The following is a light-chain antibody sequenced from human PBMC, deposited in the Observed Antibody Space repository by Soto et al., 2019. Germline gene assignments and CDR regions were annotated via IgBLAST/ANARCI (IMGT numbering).Light chain of an antibody. Sequence: QSVLTQPPSASGTPGQRVIISCSGGSSNIGRNPVNWYQKFPGTAPKLLISLNTQRPSGVPDRFSGSKSGTSASLAISGLRSEDEADYYSAAWDDNVYVFGTGTKVTVL. CDR2: LNT. J-gene: IGLJ1*01. V-gene: IGLV1-44*01. CDR1: SSNIGRNP. CDR3: AAWDDNVYV.